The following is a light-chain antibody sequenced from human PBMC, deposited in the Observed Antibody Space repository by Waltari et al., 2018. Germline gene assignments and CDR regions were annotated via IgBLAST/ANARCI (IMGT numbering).Light chain of an antibody. CDR3: QKYGTRPAT. CDR1: QRVGRT. J-gene: IGKJ1*01. Sequence: EIVLTPSPASLSLSPGDRATLSCRASQRVGRTLALYQQRPGQAPRLLIYDASSRATGIPDRFSGSGSGTDFSLTISRLEPEDFAVYYCQKYGTRPATFGQGTKVEVK. CDR2: DAS. V-gene: IGKV3-20*01.